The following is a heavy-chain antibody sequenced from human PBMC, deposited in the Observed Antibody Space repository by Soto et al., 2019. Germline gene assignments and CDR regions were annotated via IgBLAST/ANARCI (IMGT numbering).Heavy chain of an antibody. CDR1: GYTFTNFG. D-gene: IGHD3-10*01. CDR2: ISAYNGNT. V-gene: IGHV1-18*01. CDR3: SGRGTPIDY. J-gene: IGHJ4*02. Sequence: QVPLVQSGAEVKKPGASVEISCKTSGYTFTNFGLSWVRQAPGQGLEWMGWISAYNGNTNYAQNFQGRVTMTTDTSTNTSYMALGSPRSCDTALEFWSGRGTPIDYWGQGTLVTVSS.